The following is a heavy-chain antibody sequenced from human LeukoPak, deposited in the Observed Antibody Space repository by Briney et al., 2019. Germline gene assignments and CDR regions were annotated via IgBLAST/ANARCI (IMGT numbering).Heavy chain of an antibody. J-gene: IGHJ5*02. CDR3: AQVLIANWFDP. D-gene: IGHD2/OR15-2a*01. CDR1: GFTFSSYA. Sequence: GGSLRLSCAASGFTFSSYAMSWVRQAPGKGLEWVSAISGSGGSTYYADSVKGRFTISRDNSKNTLYLQMSSMRAEDTAVYYCAQVLIANWFDPWGQGTLVTVSS. CDR2: ISGSGGST. V-gene: IGHV3-23*01.